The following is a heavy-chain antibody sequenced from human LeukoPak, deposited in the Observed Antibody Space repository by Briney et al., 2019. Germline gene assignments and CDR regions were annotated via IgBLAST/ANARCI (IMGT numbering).Heavy chain of an antibody. Sequence: SETLSLTCAVYGGSFSGYYWSWIRQPPGKGLEWIGEINHSGSTNYNPSLKSRVTISVDTSKNQFSLKLSSVTAADTAVYYCARDDYDSSGYYPYWGQGTLVTVSS. CDR2: INHSGST. J-gene: IGHJ4*02. CDR1: GGSFSGYY. V-gene: IGHV4-34*01. D-gene: IGHD3-22*01. CDR3: ARDDYDSSGYYPY.